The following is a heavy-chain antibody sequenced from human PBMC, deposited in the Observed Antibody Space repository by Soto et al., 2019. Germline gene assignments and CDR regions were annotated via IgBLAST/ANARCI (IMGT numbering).Heavy chain of an antibody. CDR1: GYTFTSYG. CDR2: ISAYNGNT. V-gene: IGHV1-18*01. CDR3: ARSRAWVVGSSGKHRPFYY. Sequence: QVQLVQSGAEVKKPGASVKVSCKASGYTFTSYGISWVRQAPGQGLEWMGWISAYNGNTNYAQKLQGRVTMTTDTSKRTSYMELRSLGSEDTAVYYCARSRAWVVGSSGKHRPFYYWGQGALVTVSS. J-gene: IGHJ4*02. D-gene: IGHD2-15*01.